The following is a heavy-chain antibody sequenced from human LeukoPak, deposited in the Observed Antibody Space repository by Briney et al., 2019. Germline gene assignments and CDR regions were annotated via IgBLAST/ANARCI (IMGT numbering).Heavy chain of an antibody. CDR2: IYYSGST. J-gene: IGHJ4*02. Sequence: SETLSLTCTVSGGSISSYYWSWIRQPPGKGLEWIGYIYYSGSTNYNPSLKSRVTISVDTSKNQFSLKLSSVTAADTAVYYCARHSLFFLFDYWGQGTLVTVSS. CDR1: GGSISSYY. D-gene: IGHD2-21*01. CDR3: ARHSLFFLFDY. V-gene: IGHV4-59*08.